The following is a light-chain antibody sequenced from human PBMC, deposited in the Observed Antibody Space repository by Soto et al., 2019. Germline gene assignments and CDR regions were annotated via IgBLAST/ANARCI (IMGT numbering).Light chain of an antibody. Sequence: QSALTQPASVSGSPGQSITISCTGTSGDIGSYNRFSWYQQHPGKAPKLIIYEVTDRPSGVSNRFSGSKSGNTASLTISGLQAEDEAHYYCSSYTTSYFYVFGPGTKVTVL. J-gene: IGLJ1*01. V-gene: IGLV2-14*01. CDR1: SGDIGSYNR. CDR2: EVT. CDR3: SSYTTSYFYV.